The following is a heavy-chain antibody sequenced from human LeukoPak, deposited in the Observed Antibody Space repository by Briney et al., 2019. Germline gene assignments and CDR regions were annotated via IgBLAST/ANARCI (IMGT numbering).Heavy chain of an antibody. J-gene: IGHJ4*02. CDR1: GGTFSSYA. CDR3: ATVGDYDRPIDY. V-gene: IGHV1-69*06. Sequence: SVKVSCKASGGTFSSYAINWVRQAPGQGLKWMGGIIPIFGTANYAQKFQGRVTITADKSTSTAYMELSSLRSEDTAVYYCATVGDYDRPIDYWGQGTLVTVSS. CDR2: IIPIFGTA. D-gene: IGHD3-16*01.